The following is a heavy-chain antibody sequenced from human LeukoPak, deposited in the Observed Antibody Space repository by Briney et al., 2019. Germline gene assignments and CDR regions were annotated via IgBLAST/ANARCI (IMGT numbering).Heavy chain of an antibody. J-gene: IGHJ4*02. V-gene: IGHV3-21*06. Sequence: PGGSLRLSCTASGLTFSTSRFNWVRQAPGKGLEWVASIGPTGSDRYHAHSIKGRFNIFRDNANNFMYLQMNSLRAEDTAVYYCATETNGRHYDYWGQGTLLTVSS. D-gene: IGHD1-14*01. CDR1: GLTFSTSR. CDR2: IGPTGSDR. CDR3: ATETNGRHYDY.